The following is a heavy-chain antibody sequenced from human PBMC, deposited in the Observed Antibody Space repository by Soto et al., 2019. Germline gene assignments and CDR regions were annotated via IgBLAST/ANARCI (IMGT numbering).Heavy chain of an antibody. D-gene: IGHD1-1*01. J-gene: IGHJ6*02. V-gene: IGHV3-30-3*01. CDR1: GFTFSSYA. Sequence: QVQLVESGGGVVQPGRSLRLSCAASGFTFSSYAMHWVRQAPGKGLEWVAVISYDGSNKYYADSVKGRFTISRDNSKNKMYLKMQSLRMEDPAVYYCARDRLRYTWYDVLYDYYCMDVWGQGTTVTVSS. CDR2: ISYDGSNK. CDR3: ARDRLRYTWYDVLYDYYCMDV.